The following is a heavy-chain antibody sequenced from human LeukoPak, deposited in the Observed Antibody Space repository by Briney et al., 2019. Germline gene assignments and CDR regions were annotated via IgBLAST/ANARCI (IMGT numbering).Heavy chain of an antibody. J-gene: IGHJ4*02. CDR2: IKHDGSAQ. CDR1: GFTFSSYW. Sequence: GGSLSLSCVASGFTFSSYWMVWARPSPGKGLVWGVNIKHDGSAQYHGDSVKGRFTISRDNSKTSLYLQMHSLRAEDTAVYYCARVIVLVPGASDHFDYWGQGTLATV. D-gene: IGHD2-2*01. CDR3: ARVIVLVPGASDHFDY. V-gene: IGHV3-7*01.